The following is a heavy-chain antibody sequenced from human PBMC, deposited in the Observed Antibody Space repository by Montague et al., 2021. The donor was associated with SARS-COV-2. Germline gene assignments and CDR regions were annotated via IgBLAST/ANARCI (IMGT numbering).Heavy chain of an antibody. CDR3: AGAERYFGPLDP. CDR2: VYYKRDP. V-gene: IGHV4-59*01. Sequence: SETLSLTCAVSGGSAYWNWIRRPPGKLLEWIGNVYYKRDPTYSPSLRDRVTISLDSPNQVSLRLNYVTAADSAVYYCAGAERYFGPLDPWGLGITVIVSS. J-gene: IGHJ5*02. D-gene: IGHD3-9*01. CDR1: GGSAY.